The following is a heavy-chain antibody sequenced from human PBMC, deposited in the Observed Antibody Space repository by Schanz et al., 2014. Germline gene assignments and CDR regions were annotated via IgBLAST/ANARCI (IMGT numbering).Heavy chain of an antibody. CDR3: ARARSWPDY. CDR1: GGSISSGGYY. Sequence: QVQLQESGPGLVKPSQTLSLTCTVSGGSISSGGYYWSWIRQHPGKGLEWIGYIYDGGSTYYNPSLKSRVTISVDTSKNQCSLRLSSVTAAGATVYYCARARSWPDYWGQGTLVTVSS. CDR2: IYDGGST. V-gene: IGHV4-31*03. D-gene: IGHD6-13*01. J-gene: IGHJ4*02.